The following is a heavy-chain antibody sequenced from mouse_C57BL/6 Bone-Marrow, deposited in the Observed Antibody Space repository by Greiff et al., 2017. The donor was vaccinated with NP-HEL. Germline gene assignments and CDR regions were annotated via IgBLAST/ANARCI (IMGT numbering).Heavy chain of an antibody. V-gene: IGHV1-5*01. CDR1: GYTFTSYW. J-gene: IGHJ4*01. CDR2: IYPGNSDT. D-gene: IGHD2-1*01. CDR3: TYGNYYYAMDY. Sequence: VQLQQSGTVLARPGASVKMSCKTSGYTFTSYWMHWVKQRPGQGLEWIGAIYPGNSDTSYNQKFKGKAKLTAVTSASTAYMELSSLTNEDSAVYYCTYGNYYYAMDYWGQGTSVTGSS.